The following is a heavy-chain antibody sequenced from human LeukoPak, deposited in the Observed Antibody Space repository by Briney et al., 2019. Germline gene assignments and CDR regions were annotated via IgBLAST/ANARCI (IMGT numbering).Heavy chain of an antibody. Sequence: ASVKVSCKASGYIFTSYAMHWVRQAPGQRLEWMGWINAGNGNTKYSQKFQGRVTITRDTSASTAYMELSSLRSEDTAVYYCARRITMVRGVMGGWFDPWGQGTLVTVSS. CDR2: INAGNGNT. CDR3: ARRITMVRGVMGGWFDP. J-gene: IGHJ5*02. V-gene: IGHV1-3*01. CDR1: GYIFTSYA. D-gene: IGHD3-10*01.